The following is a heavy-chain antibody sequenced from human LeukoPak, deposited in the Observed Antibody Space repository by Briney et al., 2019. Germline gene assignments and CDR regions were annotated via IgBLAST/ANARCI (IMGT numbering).Heavy chain of an antibody. Sequence: GGSLRLSCAASGFTFSSYSMNWVRQAPGKGLEWVAFIRYDGSNKYYADSVKGRFTISRDNSKNTLYLQMNSLRAEDTAVYYCAKVYCSSTSCHDYYYMDVWGKGTTVTVSS. CDR3: AKVYCSSTSCHDYYYMDV. CDR2: IRYDGSNK. CDR1: GFTFSSYS. D-gene: IGHD2-2*01. J-gene: IGHJ6*03. V-gene: IGHV3-30*02.